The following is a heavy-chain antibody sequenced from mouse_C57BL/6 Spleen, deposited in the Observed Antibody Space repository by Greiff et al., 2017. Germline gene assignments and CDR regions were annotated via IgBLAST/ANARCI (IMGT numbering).Heavy chain of an antibody. CDR2: IYPGNSDT. Sequence: VQLQQSGTVLARPGASVKMSCKTSGYTFTSYWMHWVKQRPGQGLEWIGAIYPGNSDTSYNQNFKGKATLTAVTSASTAYMELISLTNEDSAVYYCTTITTVVADYFDYWGQGTTLTVSS. D-gene: IGHD1-1*01. V-gene: IGHV1-5*01. J-gene: IGHJ2*01. CDR1: GYTFTSYW. CDR3: TTITTVVADYFDY.